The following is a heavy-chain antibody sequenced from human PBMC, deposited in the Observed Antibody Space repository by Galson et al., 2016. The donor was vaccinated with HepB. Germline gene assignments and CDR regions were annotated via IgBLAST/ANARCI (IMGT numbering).Heavy chain of an antibody. J-gene: IGHJ6*02. CDR2: IQQVGSEE. CDR1: GFTFSIYW. CDR3: PRLKHYGSGSSYYYYGLDV. D-gene: IGHD3-10*01. Sequence: SLRLSCAASGFTFSIYWMSWVRQAPGKGLEWVANIQQVGSEEYYVDSVKGRFTISKDNAKNSLYLQMNSLRAEDSAVYYCPRLKHYGSGSSYYYYGLDVWGQGTKVTVSS. V-gene: IGHV3-7*03.